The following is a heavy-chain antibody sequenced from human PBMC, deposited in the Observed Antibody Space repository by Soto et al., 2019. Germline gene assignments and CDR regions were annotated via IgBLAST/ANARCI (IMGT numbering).Heavy chain of an antibody. D-gene: IGHD6-13*01. J-gene: IGHJ1*01. Sequence: PLSLTRTVSVGSISSGSYHCRWIRQHPGKGLEWIGYIYYSRSYNYNPSLKRRSTISIDPPQDQFSLRLGSVTATDTAAYYCGRVEGSSYYF. CDR2: IYYSRSY. CDR1: VGSISSGSYH. CDR3: GRVEGSSYYF. V-gene: IGHV4-31*03.